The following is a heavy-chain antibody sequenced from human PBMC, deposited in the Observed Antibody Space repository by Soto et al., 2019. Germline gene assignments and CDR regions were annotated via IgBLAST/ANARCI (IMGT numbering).Heavy chain of an antibody. Sequence: ASVKVSCKASGYTFTSYFITWVRQAPGQGLEWMGWISAYNGNTNYAQMLQGRVTMTTDTSTATAYMEMRSLRSDDTAVYYCARQDYYSGMDVWGQGTTVTVSS. J-gene: IGHJ6*02. CDR3: ARQDYYSGMDV. V-gene: IGHV1-18*01. CDR2: ISAYNGNT. CDR1: GYTFTSYF.